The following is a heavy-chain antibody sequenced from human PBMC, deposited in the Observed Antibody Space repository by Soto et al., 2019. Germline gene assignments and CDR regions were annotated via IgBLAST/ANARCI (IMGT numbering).Heavy chain of an antibody. CDR2: IWYDGSNK. CDR1: GFTFSSYG. J-gene: IGHJ1*01. D-gene: IGHD2-2*01. V-gene: IGHV3-33*01. CDR3: ARDELAGGYCSSTSCDPPQH. Sequence: GGSLRLSCAASGFTFSSYGMHWVRQAPGKGLEWVAVIWYDGSNKYYADSVKGRFTIFRDNSKNTLYLQMNSMRAEDTAVYYCARDELAGGYCSSTSCDPPQHWGQGTLVTVSS.